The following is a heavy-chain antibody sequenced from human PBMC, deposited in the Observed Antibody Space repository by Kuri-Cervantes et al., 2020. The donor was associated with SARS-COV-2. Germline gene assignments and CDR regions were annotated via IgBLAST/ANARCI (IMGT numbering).Heavy chain of an antibody. CDR1: GFIFSDYY. V-gene: IGHV3-11*04. CDR3: ARPTFDY. J-gene: IGHJ4*02. Sequence: GESLKISCTASGFIFSDYYMTWIRQAPGKGLEWVSNIGPSGSTKYYADSVKGRFTISRDNSRKVVYLHMNSLRDEDTAVYYCARPTFDYWGQGTLVTVSS. CDR2: IGPSGSTK.